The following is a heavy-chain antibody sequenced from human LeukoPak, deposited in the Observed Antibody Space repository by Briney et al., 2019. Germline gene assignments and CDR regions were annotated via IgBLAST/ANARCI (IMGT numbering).Heavy chain of an antibody. CDR2: MNPNSGNT. CDR1: GYTFTSYD. CDR3: ARGRWEYSSSRGDYYYMDV. V-gene: IGHV1-8*03. J-gene: IGHJ6*03. Sequence: ASVKVSCKASGYTFTSYDINWVRQATGQGLEWMGWMNPNSGNTGYARKFQGRVTITRNTSISTAYMELSSLRSEDTAVYYCARGRWEYSSSRGDYYYMDVWGKGTTVTVSS. D-gene: IGHD6-6*01.